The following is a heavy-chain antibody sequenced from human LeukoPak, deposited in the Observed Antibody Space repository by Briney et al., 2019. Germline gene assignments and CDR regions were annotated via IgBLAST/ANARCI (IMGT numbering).Heavy chain of an antibody. CDR3: ARDRGDYGHNFDY. Sequence: GGSLRLSCAASGFTFSSYWMSWVRQAPGKGLEWVANIKQDGSEKYYVDSVKGRFTISRDNAKNPLYLQMNSLRAEDTAVYYCARDRGDYGHNFDYWGQGTLVTVSS. D-gene: IGHD4-17*01. CDR2: IKQDGSEK. V-gene: IGHV3-7*01. J-gene: IGHJ4*02. CDR1: GFTFSSYW.